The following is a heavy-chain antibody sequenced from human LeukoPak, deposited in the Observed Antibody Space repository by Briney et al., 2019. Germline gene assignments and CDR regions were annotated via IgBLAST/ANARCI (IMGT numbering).Heavy chain of an antibody. CDR2: ISYDGSNK. J-gene: IGHJ4*02. D-gene: IGHD6-6*01. V-gene: IGHV3-30*04. Sequence: PGGSLRLSCAASGFTFSSYAMHWVRRAPGKRLEGVAVISYDGSNKYYADSVKGRFTISRDNSKNTLYPHMNSPRAEDTAVYYCARDLSYSSSSGVFDYWGQGTLVTVSS. CDR1: GFTFSSYA. CDR3: ARDLSYSSSSGVFDY.